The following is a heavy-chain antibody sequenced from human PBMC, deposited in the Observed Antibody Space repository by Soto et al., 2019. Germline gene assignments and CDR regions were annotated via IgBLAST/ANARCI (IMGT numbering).Heavy chain of an antibody. J-gene: IGHJ5*02. Sequence: SETLCLTCTVSGGSISSYYWSWIRQPPGKGLEWIGYIYYSGSTNYNPSLKSRVTISVDTSKNQFSLKLSSVTAADTAVYYCAREKYSSSWYDNWFDPWGQGTLVTVSS. V-gene: IGHV4-59*01. CDR2: IYYSGST. CDR1: GGSISSYY. CDR3: AREKYSSSWYDNWFDP. D-gene: IGHD6-13*01.